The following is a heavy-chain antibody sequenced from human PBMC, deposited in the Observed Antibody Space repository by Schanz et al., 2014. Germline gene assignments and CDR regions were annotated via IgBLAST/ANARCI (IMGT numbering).Heavy chain of an antibody. D-gene: IGHD3-10*01. Sequence: EVQVVESGGGLVQPGGFLRLSCAASGFMFSSYGMHWVRQAPGKGPEWVSYIRSSSTPIYYADSVKGRFTISRDNAKNSLYLQMNSLRAEDTAVYHCVSSGSYSSYAFWGQGTLVTVSS. V-gene: IGHV3-48*01. J-gene: IGHJ4*02. CDR1: GFMFSSYG. CDR2: IRSSSTPI. CDR3: VSSGSYSSYAF.